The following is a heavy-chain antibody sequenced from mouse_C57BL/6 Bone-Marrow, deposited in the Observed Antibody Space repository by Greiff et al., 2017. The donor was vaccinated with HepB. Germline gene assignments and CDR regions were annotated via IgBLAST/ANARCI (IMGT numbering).Heavy chain of an antibody. CDR2: IWGVGST. V-gene: IGHV2-6*01. CDR1: GFSLTSYG. D-gene: IGHD2-1*01. J-gene: IGHJ4*01. Sequence: VKLKESGPGLVAPSQRLSITCTVSGFSLTSYGVDWVRQSPGKGLEWLGVIWGVGSTNYNSALKSRLSISKDNSKSQVFLKMNSLQTDDTAMYYCASWIYYGNLRRAMDYWGQGTSVTVSS. CDR3: ASWIYYGNLRRAMDY.